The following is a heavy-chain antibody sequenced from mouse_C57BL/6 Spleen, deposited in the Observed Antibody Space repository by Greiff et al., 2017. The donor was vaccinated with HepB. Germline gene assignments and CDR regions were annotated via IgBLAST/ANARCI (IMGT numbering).Heavy chain of an antibody. Sequence: QVQLKESGPGLVAPSQCLSISCTVSGFSFTSYGVSWVRQPPGKGLEWLGVIWGDGSTNYHSALISRLSTSNDNSTSQVFLNLNSLQTEDTATYYCAKPYYGSSYWYFDVWGTGTTVTVSS. CDR3: AKPYYGSSYWYFDV. D-gene: IGHD1-1*01. V-gene: IGHV2-3*01. J-gene: IGHJ1*03. CDR1: GFSFTSYG. CDR2: IWGDGST.